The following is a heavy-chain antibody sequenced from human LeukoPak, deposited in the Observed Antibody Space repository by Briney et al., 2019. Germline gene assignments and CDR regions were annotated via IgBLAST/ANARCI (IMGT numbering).Heavy chain of an antibody. D-gene: IGHD3-10*01. CDR2: VYYSGST. J-gene: IGHJ6*02. CDR1: GGSISSYY. CDR3: ARTSSGWFGELSGYGMDV. V-gene: IGHV4-59*01. Sequence: SETLTLTCTVSGGSISSYYWSWIRQPPGKGLEWIGYVYYSGSTNYNPSLKSRVTISVDTSKNQFSLKLCTVTAADTAVYYCARTSSGWFGELSGYGMDVWGQGTTVTISS.